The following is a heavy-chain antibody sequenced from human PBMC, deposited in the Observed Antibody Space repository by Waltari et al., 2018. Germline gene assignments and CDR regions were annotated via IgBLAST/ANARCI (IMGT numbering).Heavy chain of an antibody. CDR1: GGSISSGSYY. V-gene: IGHV4-61*02. CDR3: ARFARAAGLFVY. Sequence: QVQLQESGPGLVKPSQTLSLTCTVSGGSISSGSYYWSWIRQPAGKGLEWIGRIYTSGSTNYNPSLKSRVTISVDTSKNQFSLKLSSVTAADTAVYYCARFARAAGLFVYWGQGTLVTVSS. D-gene: IGHD3-16*01. CDR2: IYTSGST. J-gene: IGHJ4*02.